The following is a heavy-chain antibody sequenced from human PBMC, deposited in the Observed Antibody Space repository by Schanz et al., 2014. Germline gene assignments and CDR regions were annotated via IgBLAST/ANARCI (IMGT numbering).Heavy chain of an antibody. CDR3: ATRDYAYSVS. CDR1: GYTLSAYS. V-gene: IGHV1-46*01. CDR2: INPSGGST. J-gene: IGHJ5*02. D-gene: IGHD5-12*01. Sequence: QVQLVQSGAEAKKPGASAKASCKASGYTLSAYSLHWVRQAPGQGLEWMGMINPSGGSTTYAQNFQGSITITADKSTMTAYMELTSVRSEDAAVYYCATRDYAYSVSWGQGTLVTVSS.